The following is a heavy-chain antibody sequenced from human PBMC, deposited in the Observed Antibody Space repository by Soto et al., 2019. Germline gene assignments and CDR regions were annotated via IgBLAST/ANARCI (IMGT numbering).Heavy chain of an antibody. CDR3: AREDCSGGSCYSHY. CDR1: GFTVSSNY. V-gene: IGHV3-53*01. J-gene: IGHJ4*02. D-gene: IGHD2-15*01. Sequence: QAGGSLRLSCAASGFTVSSNYMSWVRQAPGKGLEWVSVIYSGGSTYYADSVKGRFTISRDNSKNTLYLQMNSLRAEDTAVYYCAREDCSGGSCYSHYWGQGTLVTVSS. CDR2: IYSGGST.